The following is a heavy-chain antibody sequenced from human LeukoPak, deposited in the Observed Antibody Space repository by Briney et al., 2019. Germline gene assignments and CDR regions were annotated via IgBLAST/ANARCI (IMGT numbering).Heavy chain of an antibody. CDR2: ISYDGSNK. CDR3: AKDSRIMRYYYGMDV. Sequence: GGSLRLSCAASGFTFSSYGMHWVRQAPGKGLEWVAVISYDGSNKYYADSVKGRFTISRDNSKNTLYLQMNSLRAEDTAVYYCAKDSRIMRYYYGMDVWDQGTTVTVSS. V-gene: IGHV3-30*18. D-gene: IGHD3-16*01. J-gene: IGHJ6*02. CDR1: GFTFSSYG.